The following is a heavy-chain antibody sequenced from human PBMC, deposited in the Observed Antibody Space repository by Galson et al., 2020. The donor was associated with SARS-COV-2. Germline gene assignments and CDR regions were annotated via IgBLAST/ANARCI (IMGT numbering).Heavy chain of an antibody. D-gene: IGHD3-9*01. CDR1: GFSLSTSGMR. CDR3: ARELYDILAGYYYGMDV. V-gene: IGHV2-70*04. Sequence: SGPTLVKPTQTLTLTCPFSGFSLSTSGMRVSWIRQPPGKALEWLARIDWDDDKFYSTSLKTRLTISKDTSKNQVVLTMTNMDPVDTATYYCARELYDILAGYYYGMDVWGQGTTVTVSS. CDR2: IDWDDDK. J-gene: IGHJ6*02.